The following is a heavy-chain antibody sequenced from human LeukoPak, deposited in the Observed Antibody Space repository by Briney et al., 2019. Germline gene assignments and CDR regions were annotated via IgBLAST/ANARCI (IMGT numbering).Heavy chain of an antibody. CDR1: GYTFTGYY. J-gene: IGHJ5*02. CDR2: INPNSGGT. D-gene: IGHD6-6*01. V-gene: IGHV1-2*02. CDR3: ARGGYSSSSGGWFDP. Sequence: ASVKVSCKASGYTFTGYYMHWVRQAPGQGLEWMGWINPNSGGTNYAQKFQGRVTMTRDTSISTAYMELSRLRSDDTAVYYCARGGYSSSSGGWFDPWGQGTLVTVSS.